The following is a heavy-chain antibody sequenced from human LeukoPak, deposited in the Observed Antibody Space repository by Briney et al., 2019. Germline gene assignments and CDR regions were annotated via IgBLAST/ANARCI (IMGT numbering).Heavy chain of an antibody. J-gene: IGHJ5*02. CDR2: VYYTGSI. D-gene: IGHD2-21*01. V-gene: IGHV4-39*01. Sequence: PSETLSLTCSVSGGSISASSHYWAWVRQPPGKGLEWIGSVYYTGSIRYNTSLKSRVTISVDMSKNDLFLTLSSGTAADTACARRDYRAWFDPWGQGILVTVSP. CDR1: GGSISASSHY. CDR3: DYRAWFDP.